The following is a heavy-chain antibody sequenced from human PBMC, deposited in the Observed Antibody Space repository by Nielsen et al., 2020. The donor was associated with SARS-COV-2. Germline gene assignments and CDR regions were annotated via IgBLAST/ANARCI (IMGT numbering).Heavy chain of an antibody. Sequence: GESLKISCAASGFTFSSYGMNWVRQAPGKGLEWVSGISSSGSKTHDADSAKGRFIISRGNSKNTLYLQMNSLRAEDTAVYYCATWGTYGDLDAFHFCGQGTMVTVSS. CDR2: ISSSGSKT. D-gene: IGHD4-17*01. J-gene: IGHJ3*01. CDR1: GFTFSSYG. V-gene: IGHV3-23*01. CDR3: ATWGTYGDLDAFHF.